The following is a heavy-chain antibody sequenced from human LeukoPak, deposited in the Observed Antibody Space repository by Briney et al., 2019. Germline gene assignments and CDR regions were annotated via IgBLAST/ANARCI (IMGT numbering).Heavy chain of an antibody. J-gene: IGHJ3*02. D-gene: IGHD2-2*01. Sequence: GGSLRLSCAASGFTFSDYYMSWIRQAPGKGLEWVSYISSSGSTIYYADSVKGRFTISRDNAKNPLYLQMNSLRAEDTAVYYCARDLHCSSTSCPLRGAFDIWGQGTMVTVSS. CDR2: ISSSGSTI. V-gene: IGHV3-11*01. CDR3: ARDLHCSSTSCPLRGAFDI. CDR1: GFTFSDYY.